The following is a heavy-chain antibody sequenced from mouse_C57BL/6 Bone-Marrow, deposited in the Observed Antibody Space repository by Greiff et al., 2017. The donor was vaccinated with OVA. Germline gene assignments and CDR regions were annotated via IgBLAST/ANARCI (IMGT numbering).Heavy chain of an antibody. Sequence: QVQLQQSGAELARPGASVKLSCKASGYTFTSYGISWVKQRTGQGLEWIGEIYPRRGNTYYNEKFKGKATLTADKSSSTAYMELRSLTSEDSAVYFCARDYYYGSWFAYWGQGTLVTVSA. V-gene: IGHV1-81*01. D-gene: IGHD1-1*01. CDR2: IYPRRGNT. CDR1: GYTFTSYG. CDR3: ARDYYYGSWFAY. J-gene: IGHJ3*01.